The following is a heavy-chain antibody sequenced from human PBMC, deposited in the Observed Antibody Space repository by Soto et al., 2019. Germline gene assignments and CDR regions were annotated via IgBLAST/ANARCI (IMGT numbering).Heavy chain of an antibody. CDR3: AKADGEQWLLPHLDK. D-gene: IGHD6-19*01. CDR1: GFNFKKFA. V-gene: IGHV3-23*01. Sequence: EVQLLESGGGVVQPGGSLRLSCVASGFNFKKFAMSWVRQAPGEGLEWVSGISCCGGSTSYADSVKGRFSIARYDSTNTLSLQMNNLRVEGTAQYYCAKADGEQWLLPHLDKWGQGTLVTVS. J-gene: IGHJ4*02. CDR2: ISCCGGST.